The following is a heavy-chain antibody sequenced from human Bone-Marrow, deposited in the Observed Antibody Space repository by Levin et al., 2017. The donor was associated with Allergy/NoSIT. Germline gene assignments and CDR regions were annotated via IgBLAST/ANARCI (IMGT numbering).Heavy chain of an antibody. Sequence: KSGGSLRLSCEASGFTFSQAWLSWVRQAPGKGLEWLGRIKGKTDDWATNYAAPVRGRFTISRDDSKNTLFLQLNNLKTEDTAVYYCATDGVDNSVDWNAYNYIGMDVWGQGTTVIVSS. CDR2: IKGKTDDWAT. D-gene: IGHD2-21*01. J-gene: IGHJ6*02. CDR1: GFTFSQAW. V-gene: IGHV3-15*01. CDR3: ATDGVDNSVDWNAYNYIGMDV.